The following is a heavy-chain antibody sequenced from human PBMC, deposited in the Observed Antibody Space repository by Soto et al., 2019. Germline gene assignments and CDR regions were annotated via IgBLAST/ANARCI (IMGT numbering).Heavy chain of an antibody. J-gene: IGHJ6*03. CDR2: IYHSGST. V-gene: IGHV4-4*02. CDR3: ARTTFLSERDGGLWTNGVTRTNWYRDV. D-gene: IGHD2-8*01. Sequence: QVQLQESGPGLVKPSGTLSLTCGVSSGSISSSNWWSWVRQPPGKGLEWIGEIYHSGSTNYNPSLKSRVSISVDKSTNQFSLKMSSVTAAETAVYYCARTTFLSERDGGLWTNGVTRTNWYRDVWGKGTTVTVSS. CDR1: SGSISSSNW.